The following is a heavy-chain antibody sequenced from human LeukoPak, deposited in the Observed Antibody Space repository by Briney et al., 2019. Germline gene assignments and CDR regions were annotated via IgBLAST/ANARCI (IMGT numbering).Heavy chain of an antibody. Sequence: GGSLRLSCAASGFTFSSYGMHWVRQAPGKGLEWVAFIRYDGSNKYYADSVKGRFTISRDNSKNTLYLQMNSLNAEDTAVYYCAKDEVVPGYYYTDVWGRGTTVTISS. J-gene: IGHJ6*03. V-gene: IGHV3-30*02. CDR1: GFTFSSYG. D-gene: IGHD2-2*01. CDR3: AKDEVVPGYYYTDV. CDR2: IRYDGSNK.